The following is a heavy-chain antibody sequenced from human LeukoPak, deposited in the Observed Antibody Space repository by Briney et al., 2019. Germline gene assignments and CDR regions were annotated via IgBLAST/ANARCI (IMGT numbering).Heavy chain of an antibody. Sequence: SETLSLTCTVSGGSISSSYYWGWIRQPPGKGLEWIGSIYYSGSTYYNPSLKSRVTISVDTSKNQFSLKLSSVTAADTAVYYCARLSIAARYAFDIWGQGTMVTVSS. CDR3: ARLSIAARYAFDI. CDR2: IYYSGST. D-gene: IGHD6-6*01. CDR1: GGSISSSYY. V-gene: IGHV4-39*01. J-gene: IGHJ3*02.